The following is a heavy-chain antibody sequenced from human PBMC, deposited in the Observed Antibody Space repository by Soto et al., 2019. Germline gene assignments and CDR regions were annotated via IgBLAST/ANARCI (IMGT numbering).Heavy chain of an antibody. CDR1: GYTFTSYA. Sequence: ASVKVSCKASGYTFTSYAMHWVRQVPGQRLEWMGWINAGNGNTKYSQKFQGRVTITRDTSASTAYMELSSLRSEDTAVYYCARPNWGDYGDYYYYGMDVWGQVTTVTVSS. J-gene: IGHJ6*02. V-gene: IGHV1-3*01. CDR2: INAGNGNT. CDR3: ARPNWGDYGDYYYYGMDV. D-gene: IGHD7-27*01.